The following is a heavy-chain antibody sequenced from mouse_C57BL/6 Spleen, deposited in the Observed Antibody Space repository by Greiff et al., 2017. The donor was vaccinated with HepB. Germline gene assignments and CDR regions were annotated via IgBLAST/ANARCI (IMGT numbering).Heavy chain of an antibody. CDR3: ARDGTYYAMDY. J-gene: IGHJ4*01. D-gene: IGHD4-1*01. CDR1: GFTFSSYA. CDR2: ISDGGSYT. V-gene: IGHV5-4*01. Sequence: DVQLVESGGGLVKPEGSLKLSCAASGFTFSSYAMSWVRQTPEKRLEWVATISDGGSYTYYPDNVKGRFTISRDNAKNNLYLQMSHLKSEDTAMYYCARDGTYYAMDYWGQGTSVTVSS.